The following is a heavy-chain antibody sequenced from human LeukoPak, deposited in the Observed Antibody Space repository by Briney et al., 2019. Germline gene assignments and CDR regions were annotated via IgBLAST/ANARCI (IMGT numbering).Heavy chain of an antibody. J-gene: IGHJ4*02. D-gene: IGHD4-11*01. CDR2: IYYSGST. V-gene: IGHV4-39*07. CDR1: GGSISSSSYY. Sequence: PSETLSLTCTVSGGSISSSSYYWGWIRQPPGKGLEWIGSIYYSGSTYYNPSLKSRVTISVDTSKNQFSLKLSSVTAADTAVYYCARDGATVTREIDYWGQETLVTVSS. CDR3: ARDGATVTREIDY.